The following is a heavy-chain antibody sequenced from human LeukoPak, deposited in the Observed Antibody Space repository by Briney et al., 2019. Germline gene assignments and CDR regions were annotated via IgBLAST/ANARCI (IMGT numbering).Heavy chain of an antibody. CDR3: AKQRDVAARFGFYYHYYMDV. CDR1: GFTFSSYG. J-gene: IGHJ6*03. Sequence: GGSLRLSCAASGFTFSSYGMHWVRQAPGKGLEWVAFIRYDGSNKYYADSVKGRFTISRDNSKNTLYLQMNSLRAEDTAVYYCAKQRDVAARFGFYYHYYMDVWGKGTTVTVSS. CDR2: IRYDGSNK. V-gene: IGHV3-30*02. D-gene: IGHD6-6*01.